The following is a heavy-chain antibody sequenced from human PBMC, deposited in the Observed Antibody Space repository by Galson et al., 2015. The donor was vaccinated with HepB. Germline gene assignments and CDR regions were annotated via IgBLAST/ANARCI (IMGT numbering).Heavy chain of an antibody. J-gene: IGHJ4*02. D-gene: IGHD5-12*01. CDR1: GYTFTSYA. CDR3: ARGGEAGYGGYHGFDY. V-gene: IGHV1-3*01. CDR2: INAGNGNT. Sequence: SVKVSCKASGYTFTSYAMHWVRQAPGQRLEWMGWINAGNGNTKYSQKFQGRVTITRDTSASTAYMELSSLRSEDTAVYYCARGGEAGYGGYHGFDYWGQGTLVTVSS.